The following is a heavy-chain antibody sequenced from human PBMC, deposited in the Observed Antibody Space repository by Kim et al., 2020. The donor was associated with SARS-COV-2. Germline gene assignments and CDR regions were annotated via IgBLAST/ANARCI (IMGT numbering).Heavy chain of an antibody. V-gene: IGHV4-59*08. CDR3: ARHQGWGWLQLGPFDY. CDR1: GGSISSYY. Sequence: SETLSLTCTVSGGSISSYYWSWIRQPPGKGLEWIGYIYYSGSTNYNPSLKSRVTISVDTSKNQFSLKLSSVTAADTAVYYCARHQGWGWLQLGPFDYWG. CDR2: IYYSGST. J-gene: IGHJ4*01. D-gene: IGHD5-12*01.